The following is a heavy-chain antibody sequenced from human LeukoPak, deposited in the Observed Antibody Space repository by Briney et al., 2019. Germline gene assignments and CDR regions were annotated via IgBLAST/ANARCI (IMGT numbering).Heavy chain of an antibody. Sequence: GGSLRLSCAASGFTVSSNYMSWVRQAPGKGLEWVSAISGSGGSTYYADSVKGRFTISRDNSKNTLYLQMNSLRAEDTAVCYCAKDLDFWSGYRPYYGMDVWGQGTTVTVSS. D-gene: IGHD3-3*01. CDR2: ISGSGGST. CDR3: AKDLDFWSGYRPYYGMDV. V-gene: IGHV3-23*01. CDR1: GFTVSSNY. J-gene: IGHJ6*02.